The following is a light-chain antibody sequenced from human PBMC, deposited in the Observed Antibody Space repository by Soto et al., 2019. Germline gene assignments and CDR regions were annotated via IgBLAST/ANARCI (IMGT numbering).Light chain of an antibody. CDR3: SSYISSSTLV. J-gene: IGLJ2*01. CDR2: EVS. Sequence: QSALTQPASVSGSPGQSITISCTGTSSDVGGYNYVSWYQQHPGKAPKLMIYEVSNRPSGVSNRFSGSKSGNTASLTISGLECEDEADYYCSSYISSSTLVFGGGTKLTVL. CDR1: SSDVGGYNY. V-gene: IGLV2-14*01.